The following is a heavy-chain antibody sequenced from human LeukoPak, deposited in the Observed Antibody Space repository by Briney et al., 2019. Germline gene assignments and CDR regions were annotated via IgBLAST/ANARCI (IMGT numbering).Heavy chain of an antibody. D-gene: IGHD1-7*01. Sequence: ASVTVSFKAAGYTFTIYYMYWVRHAHGQGTEGMGIIYTSDGSARYSHKLQGRVTLTTDTSTSTAYKELRSLTSDDTAVYYCARYPLSYSRNWHYYFDYWGQGNLLTVSS. CDR1: GYTFTIYY. CDR2: IYTSDGSA. J-gene: IGHJ4*02. CDR3: ARYPLSYSRNWHYYFDY. V-gene: IGHV1-46*01.